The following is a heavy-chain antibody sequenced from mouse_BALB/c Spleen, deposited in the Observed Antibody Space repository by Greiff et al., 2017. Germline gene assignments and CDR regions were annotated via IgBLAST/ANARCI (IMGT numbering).Heavy chain of an antibody. CDR3: SRITACAMDY. V-gene: IGHV1S56*01. Sequence: QVQLQQSGAELVKPGASVRLSCKASGYTFTGYDINWVRQRPEQGLEWIGWIFPGDGSTKYYEKFTGKATLTTAKSSSTAFLQLSMLTSDDSAVYFCSRITACAMDYWGQGTSVTVSS. CDR2: IFPGDGST. CDR1: GYTFTGYD. D-gene: IGHD1-1*01. J-gene: IGHJ4*01.